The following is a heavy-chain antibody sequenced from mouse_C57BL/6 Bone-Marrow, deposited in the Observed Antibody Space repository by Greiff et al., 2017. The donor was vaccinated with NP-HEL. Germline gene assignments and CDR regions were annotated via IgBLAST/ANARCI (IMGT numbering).Heavy chain of an antibody. Sequence: EVMLVESGPELVKPGASVKISCKASGYSFTGYYMHWVKQSHGNILAWIGYIYPYNGVSSYNQKFKGKATLTVDKSSSTAYMELRSLTSADSAVYYCARSYYSNLAWFAYWGQGTLVTVSA. J-gene: IGHJ3*01. CDR3: ARSYYSNLAWFAY. V-gene: IGHV1-31*01. CDR2: IYPYNGVS. CDR1: GYSFTGYY. D-gene: IGHD2-5*01.